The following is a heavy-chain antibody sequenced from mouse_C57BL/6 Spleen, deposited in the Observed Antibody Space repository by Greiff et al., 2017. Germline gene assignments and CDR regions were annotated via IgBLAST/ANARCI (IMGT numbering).Heavy chain of an antibody. CDR2: ISNGGGST. CDR1: GFTFSDYY. Sequence: EVKLVESGGGLVQPGGSLKLSCAASGFTFSDYYMYWVRQTPEKRLEWVAYISNGGGSTYYPDTVKGRFTISRDNAKNTLYLQMSRLKSEDTAMYYCARHGYYDLFAMDYWGQGTSVTVSS. D-gene: IGHD2-3*01. CDR3: ARHGYYDLFAMDY. V-gene: IGHV5-12*01. J-gene: IGHJ4*01.